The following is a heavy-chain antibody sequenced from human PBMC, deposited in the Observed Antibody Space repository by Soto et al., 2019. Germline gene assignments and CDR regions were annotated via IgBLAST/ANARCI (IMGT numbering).Heavy chain of an antibody. CDR2: ISSNSNYI. J-gene: IGHJ5*02. V-gene: IGHV3-21*01. CDR3: ARLSYGLGSYWFDP. Sequence: EVQLVESGGGLVKPGGSLRLSCAASGFTFTSYTMHWVRQAPGKGLEWVSSISSNSNYIYYADSVKGRFTISRDNAENSLHLQMNSLRVEDTAVYYCARLSYGLGSYWFDPWGQGTLVTVSS. CDR1: GFTFTSYT. D-gene: IGHD3-10*01.